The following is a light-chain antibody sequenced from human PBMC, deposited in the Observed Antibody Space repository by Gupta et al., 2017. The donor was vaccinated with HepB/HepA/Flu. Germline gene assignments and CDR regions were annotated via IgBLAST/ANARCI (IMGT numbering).Light chain of an antibody. J-gene: IGKJ3*01. CDR3: QQRDNWPRGFT. Sequence: EIVLTQSPATLSFSPGERATLSFRATQTINSYLAWYQQKPGQSPRLLIYDTSKRAAGIPDRFSGSGSGTDFTLTISSLEPEDCAVYYCQQRDNWPRGFTFGPGTKLEIK. CDR1: QTINSY. V-gene: IGKV3-11*01. CDR2: DTS.